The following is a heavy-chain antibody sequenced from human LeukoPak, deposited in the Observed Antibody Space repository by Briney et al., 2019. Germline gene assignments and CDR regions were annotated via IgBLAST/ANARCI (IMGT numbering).Heavy chain of an antibody. CDR1: GGSISSGVYY. Sequence: SEALSLTCTVSGGSISSGVYYWGWIRQPPGKRLEWIGYIYHSGSTYYNPSLKSRVTISVDRSKNQFSLKLSSVTAADTAVYYCARYYYGSGSYYTKARFDYWGQGTLVTVSS. V-gene: IGHV4-30-2*01. J-gene: IGHJ4*02. D-gene: IGHD3-10*01. CDR2: IYHSGST. CDR3: ARYYYGSGSYYTKARFDY.